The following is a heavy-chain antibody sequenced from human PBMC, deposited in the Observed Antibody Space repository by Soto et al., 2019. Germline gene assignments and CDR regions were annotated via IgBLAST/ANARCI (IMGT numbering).Heavy chain of an antibody. CDR3: ARDGYSSGPEN. CDR1: GFSVSSNY. CDR2: IYSGGST. J-gene: IGHJ4*02. D-gene: IGHD6-19*01. V-gene: IGHV3-53*01. Sequence: PXGCLRLSCAACGFSVSSNYMSWVRQAPGKGLEWVSVIYSGGSTYYADSVKGRFTISRDNSKNTLYLQMNSLRAEDTAVYYCARDGYSSGPENWGQGTPGHRLL.